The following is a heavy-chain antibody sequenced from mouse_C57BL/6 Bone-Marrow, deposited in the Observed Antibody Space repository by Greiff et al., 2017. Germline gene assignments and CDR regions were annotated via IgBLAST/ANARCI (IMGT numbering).Heavy chain of an antibody. Sequence: GGGLVQPKGSLKLSCAASGFSFNTYAMNWVRQAPGKGLEWVARIRSKSNNYATYYADSVKDRFTISRDDSESMLYLQMNNLKTEDTAMYYWVRHGGYYDYDGGAWFAYWGQGTLVTVSA. J-gene: IGHJ3*01. V-gene: IGHV10-1*01. D-gene: IGHD2-4*01. CDR3: VRHGGYYDYDGGAWFAY. CDR1: GFSFNTYA. CDR2: IRSKSNNYAT.